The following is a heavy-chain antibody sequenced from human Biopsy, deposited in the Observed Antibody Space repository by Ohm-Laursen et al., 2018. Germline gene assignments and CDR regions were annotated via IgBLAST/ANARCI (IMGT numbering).Heavy chain of an antibody. J-gene: IGHJ4*02. Sequence: TLSLTCEVYGKTFSDYYWSWIRQPAGKGLEWIGQIYTSGITNYNPSLQSRVTMSIDASKNQFSLRLNSVTAADTAVYYCAREAGEHSLLGLDHWGQGALVTVSS. V-gene: IGHV4-59*10. CDR2: IYTSGIT. D-gene: IGHD1/OR15-1a*01. CDR1: GKTFSDYY. CDR3: AREAGEHSLLGLDH.